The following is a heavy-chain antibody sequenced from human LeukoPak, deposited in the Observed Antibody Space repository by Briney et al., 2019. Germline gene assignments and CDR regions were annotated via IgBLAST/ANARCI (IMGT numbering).Heavy chain of an antibody. CDR1: GGSISSNY. CDR2: IYSSGST. D-gene: IGHD6-13*01. Sequence: SETLSLTCTVSGGSISSNYWSWVRQPAGKGLEWIGRIYSSGSTDYNPSLKSRVTMSVDTSTNQLSLKLSSVTAADTAVYYCARGLAAAADRALDYWGQGTLVIVSS. J-gene: IGHJ4*02. V-gene: IGHV4-4*07. CDR3: ARGLAAAADRALDY.